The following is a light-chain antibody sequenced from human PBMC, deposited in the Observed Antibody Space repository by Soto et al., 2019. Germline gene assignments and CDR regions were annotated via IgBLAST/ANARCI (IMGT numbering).Light chain of an antibody. J-gene: IGKJ5*01. V-gene: IGKV3-11*01. CDR1: QSISDT. CDR3: QQRADWPIT. Sequence: ERVMTQSPATLSVSPGGRATLSCRASQSISDTLAWYQQKPGQAPRLLIYESSNRATGIAARFSDSGSGTDFTLTISSLEPDDFAVYYCQQRADWPITFGQGTRLEI. CDR2: ESS.